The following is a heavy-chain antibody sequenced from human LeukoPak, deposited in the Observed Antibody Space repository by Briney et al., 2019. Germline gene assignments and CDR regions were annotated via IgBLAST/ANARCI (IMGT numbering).Heavy chain of an antibody. Sequence: ASVKVSCKASGGTFSSYAIGWVRQAPGQGLEWMGGIIPIFGTANYAQKFQGRVTITADKSTSTAYMELSSLRSEDTAVYYCASYGSGSYYRRPFDYWGQGTLVTVSS. CDR2: IIPIFGTA. CDR3: ASYGSGSYYRRPFDY. J-gene: IGHJ4*02. V-gene: IGHV1-69*06. CDR1: GGTFSSYA. D-gene: IGHD3-10*01.